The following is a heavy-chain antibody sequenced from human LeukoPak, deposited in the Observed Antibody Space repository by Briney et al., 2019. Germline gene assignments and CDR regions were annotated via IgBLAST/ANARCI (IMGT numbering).Heavy chain of an antibody. J-gene: IGHJ6*03. CDR3: ARDSPYGSGSGAYYYYYMDV. CDR1: GYTFTGYY. CDR2: INPNSGGT. V-gene: IGHV1-2*02. D-gene: IGHD3-10*01. Sequence: ASVKVSCKASGYTFTGYYMHRVRQAPGQGLEWMGWINPNSGGTNYAQKFQGRVTMTRDTSISTAYMELSSLRSEDTAVYYCARDSPYGSGSGAYYYYYMDVWGKGTTVTVSS.